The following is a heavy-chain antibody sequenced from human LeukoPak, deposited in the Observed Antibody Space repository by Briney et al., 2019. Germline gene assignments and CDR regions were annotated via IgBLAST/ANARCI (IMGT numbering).Heavy chain of an antibody. CDR2: ISYDGSNK. Sequence: GGSLRLSCAASRFTFSSYGMHWVRQAPGKGLEWVAIISYDGSNKYYADSVKGRFTISRDNSKNTLYLQMNSLRAEDTAVYYCARDRAAHPWGQGTLVTVSS. J-gene: IGHJ5*02. V-gene: IGHV3-30*03. CDR1: RFTFSSYG. D-gene: IGHD6-13*01. CDR3: ARDRAAHP.